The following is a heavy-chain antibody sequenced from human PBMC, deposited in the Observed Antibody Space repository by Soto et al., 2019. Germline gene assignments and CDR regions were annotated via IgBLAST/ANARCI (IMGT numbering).Heavy chain of an antibody. CDR1: GYTLTELS. J-gene: IGHJ4*02. Sequence: GASVKVSCKVSGYTLTELSMHWVRQAPGKGLEWMGGFDPEDGETIYAQKFQGRVTMTEDTSTDTAYMELSSLRAEDTAVYYCAKCGAKDSSGYQEVENDYWGQGTPVTVSS. V-gene: IGHV1-24*01. CDR2: FDPEDGET. D-gene: IGHD3-22*01. CDR3: AKCGAKDSSGYQEVENDY.